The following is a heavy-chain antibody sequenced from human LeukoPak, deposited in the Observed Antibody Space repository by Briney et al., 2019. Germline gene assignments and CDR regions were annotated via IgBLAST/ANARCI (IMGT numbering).Heavy chain of an antibody. J-gene: IGHJ4*02. D-gene: IGHD3-22*01. V-gene: IGHV3-9*01. Sequence: GGSLRLSCAASGFTFDDYAMHWVRQAPGKGLEWVSGISWNSGSIGYADSVKGRFTFSRDNAKNSLYLQMNSLRAEDTALYYCAALSGITMIVAFDYWGQGTLVTVSS. CDR2: ISWNSGSI. CDR1: GFTFDDYA. CDR3: AALSGITMIVAFDY.